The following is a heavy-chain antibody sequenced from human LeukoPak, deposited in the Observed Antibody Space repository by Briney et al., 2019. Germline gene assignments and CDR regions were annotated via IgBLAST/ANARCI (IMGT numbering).Heavy chain of an antibody. CDR3: ARHYYHGSGHGGY. Sequence: GGSLRLSCAASGFTFSSYEMNWVRQAPGKGLEWVPNIKQDGSEQYYVDSVKGRFTVSRDNAKNSLYLQMNSLRAEDTAVYYCARHYYHGSGHGGYWGQGTLVTVSS. D-gene: IGHD3-22*01. CDR2: IKQDGSEQ. J-gene: IGHJ4*02. V-gene: IGHV3-7*03. CDR1: GFTFSSYE.